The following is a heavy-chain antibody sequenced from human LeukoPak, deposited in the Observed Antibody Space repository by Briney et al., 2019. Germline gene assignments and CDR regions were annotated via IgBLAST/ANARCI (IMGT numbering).Heavy chain of an antibody. J-gene: IGHJ4*02. V-gene: IGHV3-9*01. D-gene: IGHD6-6*01. CDR1: GFTFDDDA. Sequence: GRSLRLSCAASGFTFDDDAMHWVRQAPGKGLEWVSGISWDSGSIGYADSVKGRFTISRDNAKNSLYLQMNSLRAEDTALNYCAKASRSRPTLLYFDYWGQGTLVTVSS. CDR3: AKASRSRPTLLYFDY. CDR2: ISWDSGSI.